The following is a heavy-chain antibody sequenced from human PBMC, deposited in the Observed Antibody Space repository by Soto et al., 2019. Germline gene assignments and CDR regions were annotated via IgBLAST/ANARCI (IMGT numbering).Heavy chain of an antibody. J-gene: IGHJ4*02. CDR3: ASAAVTGTAGLDF. Sequence: ASVQVSCKASGYTFSGFYMNWVRQAPGQGLEWMGWINPNSGGTKSAEKFQGRVTMTRDTSISTAYMELSRLTSDDTAVYYCASAAVTGTAGLDFWGQGTQVTVSS. CDR1: GYTFSGFY. V-gene: IGHV1-2*02. D-gene: IGHD6-19*01. CDR2: INPNSGGT.